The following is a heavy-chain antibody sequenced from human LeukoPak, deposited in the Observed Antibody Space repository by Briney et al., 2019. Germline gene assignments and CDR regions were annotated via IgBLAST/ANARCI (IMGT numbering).Heavy chain of an antibody. D-gene: IGHD1-26*01. J-gene: IGHJ4*02. V-gene: IGHV3-48*04. CDR2: ISSSSDTI. CDR1: GFTFGPYT. Sequence: GGSLRLSCAASGFTFGPYTMNWVRQAPGKGLEWVSYISSSSDTIYYADSVKGRFTISRDNGKNSLYLRMNSLRAEDTAVYYCASGMRVGPNIWGQGTLVTVSS. CDR3: ASGMRVGPNI.